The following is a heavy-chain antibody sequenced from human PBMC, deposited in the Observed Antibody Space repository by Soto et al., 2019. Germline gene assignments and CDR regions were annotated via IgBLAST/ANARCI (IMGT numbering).Heavy chain of an antibody. CDR1: GGSISSNNW. D-gene: IGHD5-18*01. Sequence: SETLSLTCAISGGSISSNNWWTWVRQPPGKGLEWIGEIYHSGSTNYNPSLKSRVTISVDKSKNQFSLKLSSVTAADTAVYYCARRAMVTGGGYYYYYGMDVWGQGTTVTVSS. CDR3: ARRAMVTGGGYYYYYGMDV. CDR2: IYHSGST. J-gene: IGHJ6*02. V-gene: IGHV4-4*02.